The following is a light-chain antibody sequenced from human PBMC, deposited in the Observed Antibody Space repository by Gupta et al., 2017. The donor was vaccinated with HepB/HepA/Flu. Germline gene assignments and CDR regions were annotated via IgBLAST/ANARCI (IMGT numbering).Light chain of an antibody. J-gene: IGLJ1*01. CDR2: DVF. CDR3: CSYAGSNTYV. V-gene: IGLV2-11*01. CDR1: ASDIGLYDF. Sequence: QSDLSQPPSVSGSPVQSVTISCSLTASDIGLYDFVSCFQHRPGESPKLLLYDVFLRPSGVPARVSGSRSGITASLTITGLQSEDEADYYCCSYAGSNTYVFGSGTTVIVL.